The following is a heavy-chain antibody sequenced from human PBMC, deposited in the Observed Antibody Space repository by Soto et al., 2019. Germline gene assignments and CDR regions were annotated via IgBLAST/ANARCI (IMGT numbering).Heavy chain of an antibody. CDR1: GDSISSYY. Sequence: SETLSLTCTVSGDSISSYYWTWIRQPPGKGLEYIGYIYYSGRTYYNPPLKSRVTISVDTSKNQFSLKLSSVTAADTAVYYCARGHLGITTTGTWYDFDYWGQGTLVTAPQ. CDR3: ARGHLGITTTGTWYDFDY. CDR2: IYYSGRT. J-gene: IGHJ4*02. D-gene: IGHD2-15*01. V-gene: IGHV4-59*01.